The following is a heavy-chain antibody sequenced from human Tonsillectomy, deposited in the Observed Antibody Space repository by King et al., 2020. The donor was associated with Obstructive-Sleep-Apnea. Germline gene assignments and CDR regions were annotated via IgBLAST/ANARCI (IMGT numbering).Heavy chain of an antibody. J-gene: IGHJ5*02. D-gene: IGHD3-3*02. V-gene: IGHV4-38-2*02. CDR2: IYGSGNT. CDR1: NYSISISYC. Sequence: VQLQESGPGLVKPSETLSLTCTVSNYSISISYCWGWIRQSPGKGLEWIGNIYGSGNTYYNPSLRSRVTLSVDTSKNQFSLKLSSVTAADTAVYYCAGLPAIAGISRFDPWGQGTLVTVSS. CDR3: AGLPAIAGISRFDP.